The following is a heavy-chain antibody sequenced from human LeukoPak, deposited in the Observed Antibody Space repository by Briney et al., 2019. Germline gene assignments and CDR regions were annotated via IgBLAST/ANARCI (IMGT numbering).Heavy chain of an antibody. CDR1: GFTFSHFW. CDR2: IKKTGSET. CDR3: AREDGYCSGGNCYSYFDS. D-gene: IGHD2-15*01. V-gene: IGHV3-7*01. Sequence: GGSLRLSCAASGFTFSHFWMSWVRQAPGKGLEWVAYIKKTGSETYYVDSVKGRFTITRDNTRSSLFLQMYSLKAEDTAVYFCAREDGYCSGGNCYSYFDSWGQGTLVTVSS. J-gene: IGHJ4*02.